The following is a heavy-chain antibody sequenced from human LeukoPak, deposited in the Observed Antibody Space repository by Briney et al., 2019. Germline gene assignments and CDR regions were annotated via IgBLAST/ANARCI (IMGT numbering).Heavy chain of an antibody. J-gene: IGHJ4*02. V-gene: IGHV3-53*05. D-gene: IGHD3-22*01. Sequence: GGSLRLSCAASGFTVSSNYMSWVRQAPGKGLEWVSVIYSGGSTYYADSVKGRLTITRDNSKNTLYLQMHSLRADDTAVYYCAREYSSGYYRTFDFWGQGTLVTVSS. CDR3: AREYSSGYYRTFDF. CDR1: GFTVSSNY. CDR2: IYSGGST.